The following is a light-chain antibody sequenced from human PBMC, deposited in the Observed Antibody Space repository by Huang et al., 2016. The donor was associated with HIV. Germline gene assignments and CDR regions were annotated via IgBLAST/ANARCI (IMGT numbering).Light chain of an antibody. J-gene: IGKJ1*01. CDR2: GAS. Sequence: EIVLTQSPGTLSLSPGERATLSCRASQSFSSNYLAWYQQKPGQAPRLLIYGASRRATGIPDRFSGSGSGTDFTLIISRLEPEDFAVYYCQQYGSSVVTFGQGTKVEVK. CDR1: QSFSSNY. CDR3: QQYGSSVVT. V-gene: IGKV3-20*01.